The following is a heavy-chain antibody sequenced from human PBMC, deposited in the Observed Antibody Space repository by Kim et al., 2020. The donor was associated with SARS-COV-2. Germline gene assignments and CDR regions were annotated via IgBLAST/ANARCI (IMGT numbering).Heavy chain of an antibody. D-gene: IGHD6-13*01. Sequence: GGSLRLSCAASGFTFSSYSMNWVRQAPGKGLEWVSSISSSSSYIYYADSVKGRFTISRDNAKNSLYLQMNSLRAEDTAVYYCARDQDSSSQFDYWGQGTLVTVSS. J-gene: IGHJ4*02. CDR1: GFTFSSYS. V-gene: IGHV3-21*01. CDR2: ISSSSSYI. CDR3: ARDQDSSSQFDY.